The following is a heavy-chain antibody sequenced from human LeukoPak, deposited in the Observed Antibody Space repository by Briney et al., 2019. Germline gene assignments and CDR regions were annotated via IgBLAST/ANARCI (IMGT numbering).Heavy chain of an antibody. D-gene: IGHD6-13*01. V-gene: IGHV1-8*01. J-gene: IGHJ4*02. CDR3: LAAAGTSL. Sequence: ASVKVSCKASAYTFTMYDINWVRQATGHGLEWMGWMNPNSGNTGYAQKFQGRVTMTRNTSISTAYMELSSLRSEEAAVYYCLAAAGTSLGGQGTLVTVSS. CDR2: MNPNSGNT. CDR1: AYTFTMYD.